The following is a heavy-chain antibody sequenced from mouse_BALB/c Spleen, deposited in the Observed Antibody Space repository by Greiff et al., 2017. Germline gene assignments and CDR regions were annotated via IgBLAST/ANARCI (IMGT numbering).Heavy chain of an antibody. V-gene: IGHV3-2*02. Sequence: EVKLVESGPGLVKPSQSLSLTCTVTGYSITSDYAWNWIRQFPGNKLEWMGYISYSGSTSYNPSLKSRISITRDTSKNQFFLQLNSVTTEDTATYYCASKDYVSWFAYWGQGTLVTVSA. CDR3: ASKDYVSWFAY. CDR2: ISYSGST. D-gene: IGHD2-4*01. CDR1: GYSITSDYA. J-gene: IGHJ3*01.